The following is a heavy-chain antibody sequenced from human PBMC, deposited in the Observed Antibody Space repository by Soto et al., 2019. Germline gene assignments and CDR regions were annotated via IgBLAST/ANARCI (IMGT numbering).Heavy chain of an antibody. CDR2: IYYSGST. Sequence: QVQLQESGPGLVKPSQTLSLTCTVSGGSISSGDYYWSWIRQPPGKGLEWIGYIYYSGSTYYNPSLKSLXXRXVGXSKNQFSLKLSSVTAADTAVYYCARGSVGKEAFDIWGQGTMVTVSS. J-gene: IGHJ3*02. V-gene: IGHV4-30-4*01. CDR3: ARGSVGKEAFDI. CDR1: GGSISSGDYY. D-gene: IGHD1-1*01.